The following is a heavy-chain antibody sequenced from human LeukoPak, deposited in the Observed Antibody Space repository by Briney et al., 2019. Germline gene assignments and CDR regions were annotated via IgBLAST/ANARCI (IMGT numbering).Heavy chain of an antibody. D-gene: IGHD4-23*01. CDR1: GGSISSYY. Sequence: SETLSLTCTVSGGSISSYYWSWIRQPAGKGLEWIGRIYTSGSTNYNPSLKSRVTMSVDTSKNQFSLKLSSVTAADTAVYYCARGRSETTVVTGEFDIWGQGTMVTVSS. CDR2: IYTSGST. J-gene: IGHJ3*02. V-gene: IGHV4-4*07. CDR3: ARGRSETTVVTGEFDI.